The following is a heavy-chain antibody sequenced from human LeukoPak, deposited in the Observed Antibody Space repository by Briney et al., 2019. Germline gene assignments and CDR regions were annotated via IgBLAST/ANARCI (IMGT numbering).Heavy chain of an antibody. CDR2: IIPIFGTA. CDR3: AIIAARPRYYYYYMDV. D-gene: IGHD6-6*01. Sequence: GASVKVSCKASGGTFSSYAISWVRQAPGQGLEWMGGIIPIFGTANYAQKFQGRVTITADESTSTAYMELSSLRSEDTAVYYCAIIAARPRYYYYYMDVWGKGTTATVSS. V-gene: IGHV1-69*13. CDR1: GGTFSSYA. J-gene: IGHJ6*03.